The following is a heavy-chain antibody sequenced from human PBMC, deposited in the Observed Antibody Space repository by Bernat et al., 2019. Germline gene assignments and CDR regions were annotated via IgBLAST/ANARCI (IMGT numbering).Heavy chain of an antibody. D-gene: IGHD3-22*01. CDR1: GFSFSTYG. J-gene: IGHJ4*02. Sequence: DVQLLESGGGLVQPGVSLRLSCAASGFSFSTYGMSWVRQASRKGLEWVSGISGSGMNTYYADSVKGRFTISRDNSKTTLYLHMNSLGPEDTAVYYCGKGSYYDSGGYYYLDHWGQGTLVTVSS. CDR3: GKGSYYDSGGYYYLDH. CDR2: ISGSGMNT. V-gene: IGHV3-23*01.